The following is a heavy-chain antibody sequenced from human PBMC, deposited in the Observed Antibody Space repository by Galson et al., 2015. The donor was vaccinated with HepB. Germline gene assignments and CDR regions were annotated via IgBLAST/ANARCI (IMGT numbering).Heavy chain of an antibody. CDR2: IKSKTDGGTT. V-gene: IGHV3-15*01. J-gene: IGHJ4*02. CDR1: GFTFSNAW. D-gene: IGHD5-12*01. CDR3: TTRGGYRYYFDY. Sequence: SLRLSCAASGFTFSNAWMSWVRQAPGKGLEWVGRIKSKTDGGTTDYAAPVKGRFTISRDDSKNTLYLQMNSLNTEDTAVYYCTTRGGYRYYFDYWGQGTLVTVSS.